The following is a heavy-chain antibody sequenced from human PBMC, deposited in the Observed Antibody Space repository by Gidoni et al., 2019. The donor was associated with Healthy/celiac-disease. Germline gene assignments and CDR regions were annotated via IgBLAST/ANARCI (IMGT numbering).Heavy chain of an antibody. CDR3: AKGDGDYNRVNSIDY. CDR2: ISYDGSNK. V-gene: IGHV3-30*18. Sequence: QVQLVEAGGGVVQPGRSLRLPCAASGFHFSGYGMHWVRQAPGKGLEWVAVISYDGSNKYYADSVKGRFTISRDNSKNTLYLQMNSLRAEDTAVYYCAKGDGDYNRVNSIDYWGQGTLVTVSS. CDR1: GFHFSGYG. D-gene: IGHD4-17*01. J-gene: IGHJ4*02.